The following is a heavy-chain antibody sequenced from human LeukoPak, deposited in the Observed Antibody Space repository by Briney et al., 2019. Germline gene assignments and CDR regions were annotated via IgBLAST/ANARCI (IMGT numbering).Heavy chain of an antibody. Sequence: GGPLRLSCAVSGFIFSNYAIIWVRQAPGKGLEWVSAVSGSGGSTYYADSVKGRFTISRDNSKNTLYLQMNSLRAEDTAVYYCVSFDYDFWDDPWGQGTLVTVSS. CDR3: VSFDYDFWDDP. CDR1: GFIFSNYA. V-gene: IGHV3-23*01. D-gene: IGHD3-3*01. J-gene: IGHJ5*02. CDR2: VSGSGGST.